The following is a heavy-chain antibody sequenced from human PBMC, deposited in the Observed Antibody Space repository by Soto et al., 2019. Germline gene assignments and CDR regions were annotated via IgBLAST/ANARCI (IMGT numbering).Heavy chain of an antibody. J-gene: IGHJ6*02. D-gene: IGHD3-10*01. CDR2: IWYDGSNK. V-gene: IGHV3-33*01. CDR3: ARESPRKLVGYYGSGARYYGMDV. CDR1: GFTFSSYG. Sequence: GGSLRLSCAASGFTFSSYGMHWVRQAPGKGLEWVAVIWYDGSNKYYADSVKGRFTISRDNSKNTLYLQMNSLRAEDTAVYYCARESPRKLVGYYGSGARYYGMDVWGQGTTVTVSS.